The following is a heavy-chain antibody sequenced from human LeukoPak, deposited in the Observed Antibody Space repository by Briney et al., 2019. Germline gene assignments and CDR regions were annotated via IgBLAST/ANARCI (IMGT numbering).Heavy chain of an antibody. J-gene: IGHJ4*02. V-gene: IGHV4-34*01. CDR1: GGSFSGHY. CDR3: ARGRTGAAALDS. Sequence: SETLSLTCAVYGGSFSGHYWTWIRQSPGKGLEWIGESTHSGNTNYNTSLESRVTISVDTSKNQFSLKLTSVTAADTAVYHCARGRTGAAALDSWGPGTLVTVSS. CDR2: STHSGNT. D-gene: IGHD1-1*01.